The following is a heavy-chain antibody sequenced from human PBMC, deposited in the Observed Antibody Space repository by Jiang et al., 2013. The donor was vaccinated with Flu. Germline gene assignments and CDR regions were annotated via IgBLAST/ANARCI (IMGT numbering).Heavy chain of an antibody. CDR2: IYYSGST. D-gene: IGHD2-15*01. V-gene: IGHV4-30-4*01. J-gene: IGHJ4*02. CDR1: GGSISSGDYY. Sequence: GPGLVKPSQTLSLTCTVSGGSISSGDYYWSWIRQPPGKGLEWIGYIYYSGSTYYNPSLKSRVTISVDTSKNQFSLKLSSVTAADTAVYYCARVGGYSYGSYCSGGSCYSYVDYVGPGNPGHRLL. CDR3: ARVGGYSYGSYCSGGSCYSYVDY.